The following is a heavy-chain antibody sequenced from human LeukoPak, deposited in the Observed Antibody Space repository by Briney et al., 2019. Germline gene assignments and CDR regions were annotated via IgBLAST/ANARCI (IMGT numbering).Heavy chain of an antibody. J-gene: IGHJ6*03. V-gene: IGHV4-59*12. CDR2: IYYSGST. CDR3: ARETNRALTLYYYYYYMDV. Sequence: SETLSLTCTVSGGSISDYYWSWIRQPPGKGLEWIGYIYYSGSTYCNPSLKSRVTISVDTSKDQLSLKLSSVTAADTAVYYCARETNRALTLYYYYYYMDVWGKGTTVTVSS. CDR1: GGSISDYY. D-gene: IGHD1-1*01.